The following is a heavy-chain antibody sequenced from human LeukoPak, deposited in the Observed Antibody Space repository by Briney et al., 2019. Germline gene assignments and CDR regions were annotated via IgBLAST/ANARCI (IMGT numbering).Heavy chain of an antibody. CDR3: GRGDSWFDDSSGECPWFDP. Sequence: SETLSLTCTVSGGSTSIYYSSWIRQPPGKGLEWIGYINYSRSTNYNPSRKRRVTISVDTSKNLFSLKLSSVTAAATAVYYWGRGDSWFDDSSGECPWFDPWGQGTLVTVSS. CDR2: INYSRST. V-gene: IGHV4-59*01. J-gene: IGHJ5*02. CDR1: GGSTSIYY. D-gene: IGHD3-22*01.